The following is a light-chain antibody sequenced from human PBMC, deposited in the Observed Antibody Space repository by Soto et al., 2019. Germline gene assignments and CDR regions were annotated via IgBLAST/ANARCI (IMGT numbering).Light chain of an antibody. Sequence: DVQMTQAPSSLSASVGDRVTITCRASQGISKYLAWYQQKPGKVPKLLIYAASILQSGVPSRFSGSGSGTDFTLTISSLQPEDVATYYCQKYNSAPHTFGGGTKVEIK. CDR3: QKYNSAPHT. CDR1: QGISKY. J-gene: IGKJ4*01. V-gene: IGKV1-27*01. CDR2: AAS.